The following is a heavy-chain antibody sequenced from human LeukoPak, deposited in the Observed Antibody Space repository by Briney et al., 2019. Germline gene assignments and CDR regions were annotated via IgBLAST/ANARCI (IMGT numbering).Heavy chain of an antibody. CDR2: IIPIFGTA. CDR1: GFTFSSYA. CDR3: ARGLRAVAGHLVNWYFDL. J-gene: IGHJ2*01. V-gene: IGHV1-69*05. D-gene: IGHD6-19*01. Sequence: GGSLRLSCAASGFTFSSYAISWVRQAPGQGLEWMGGIIPIFGTANYAQKFQGRVTITTDESTSTAYMELSSLRSEDTAVYYCARGLRAVAGHLVNWYFDLWGRGTLVTVSS.